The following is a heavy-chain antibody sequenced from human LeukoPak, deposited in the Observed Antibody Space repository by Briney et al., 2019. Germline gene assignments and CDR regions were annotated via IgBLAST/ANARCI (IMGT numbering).Heavy chain of an antibody. J-gene: IGHJ4*02. CDR1: GFTFSGYE. D-gene: IGHD7-27*01. CDR3: ARLRDNWGWGGDY. CDR2: ISSSGRTT. V-gene: IGHV3-48*03. Sequence: GGCLRLSCAASGFTFSGYEMNWVRQAPGKGLEWVSYISSSGRTTYYADSVKGRFTISRDNAKNSLYLQMNSLRAEDTAVYYCARLRDNWGWGGDYWGQGTLVTVSS.